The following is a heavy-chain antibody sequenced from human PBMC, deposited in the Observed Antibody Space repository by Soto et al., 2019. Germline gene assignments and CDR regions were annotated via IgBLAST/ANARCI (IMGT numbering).Heavy chain of an antibody. J-gene: IGHJ5*02. CDR1: GGSFSGYY. CDR3: ARGGGGSYH. Sequence: PSETLSLTCAVYGGSFSGYYWSWIRQPPGKGLEWIGEINHSGSTNYNPSLKSRVTISVDTSKNQLSLKLSSVTAADTAVYYCARGGGGSYHWGQGTLVTVSS. CDR2: INHSGST. D-gene: IGHD1-26*01. V-gene: IGHV4-34*01.